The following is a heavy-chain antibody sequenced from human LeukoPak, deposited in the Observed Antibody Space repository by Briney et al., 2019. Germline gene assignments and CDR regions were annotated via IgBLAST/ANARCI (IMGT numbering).Heavy chain of an antibody. Sequence: GGSLRLSCAASGFTFSSYAMSWVRQAPGKGLEWVSAINVSGGGSTYYADSVKGRFTISRDNSKNTLYLQMNSLRAEDTAVYYCAKEGYSYGPPENDAFDIWGQGTMVTVSS. D-gene: IGHD5-18*01. J-gene: IGHJ3*02. V-gene: IGHV3-23*01. CDR2: INVSGGGST. CDR3: AKEGYSYGPPENDAFDI. CDR1: GFTFSSYA.